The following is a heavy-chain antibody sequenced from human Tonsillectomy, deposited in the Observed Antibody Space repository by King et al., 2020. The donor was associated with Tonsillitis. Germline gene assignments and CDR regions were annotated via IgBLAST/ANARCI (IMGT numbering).Heavy chain of an antibody. CDR3: AKDLVYYDSSDYAFDI. CDR2: ISYDGSNK. Sequence: VQLVESGGGVVQPGRSLRLSCAASGFTFSSYSMHWVRQAPGKGLEWVAVISYDGSNKYYVDSVKGRFTISRDNSKKTLYLQMNSLRAEDTAVYYCAKDLVYYDSSDYAFDIWGQGTMVTVSS. J-gene: IGHJ3*02. V-gene: IGHV3-30*18. CDR1: GFTFSSYS. D-gene: IGHD3-22*01.